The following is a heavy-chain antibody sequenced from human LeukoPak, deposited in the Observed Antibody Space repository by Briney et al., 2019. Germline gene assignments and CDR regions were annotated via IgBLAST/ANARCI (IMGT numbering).Heavy chain of an antibody. V-gene: IGHV4-34*01. CDR1: GGSFSGYY. CDR2: INHSGST. Sequence: KPSETLSLTCAVYGGSFSGYYWSWIRQPPGKGLEWIGEINHSGSTNYNPSLKSRVTISVDTSKNQFSLKLSSVTAADTAVYYCARVPGGYYDFWSGYYRMKDEYYYYGMDVWGQGTTVTVSS. J-gene: IGHJ6*02. CDR3: ARVPGGYYDFWSGYYRMKDEYYYYGMDV. D-gene: IGHD3-3*01.